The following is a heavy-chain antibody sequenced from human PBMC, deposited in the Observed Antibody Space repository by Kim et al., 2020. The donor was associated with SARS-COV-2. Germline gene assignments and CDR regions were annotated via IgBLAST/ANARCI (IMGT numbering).Heavy chain of an antibody. CDR3: ARSSVMLGYCSSTRCRPLGTYP. V-gene: IGHV4-31*03. J-gene: IGHJ5*02. Sequence: SETLSLTCTVSGGSISSGGYYWSWIRQHPGKGLEWIGYIYYSGSNYYNPSLKSRVTISVDTSKNQFSLKLSSVTAADTAVYYCARSSVMLGYCSSTRCRPLGTYPWGQGTLVTVSS. CDR2: IYYSGSN. D-gene: IGHD2-2*01. CDR1: GGSISSGGYY.